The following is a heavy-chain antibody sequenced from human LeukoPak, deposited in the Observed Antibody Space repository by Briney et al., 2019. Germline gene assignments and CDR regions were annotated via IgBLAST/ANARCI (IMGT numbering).Heavy chain of an antibody. CDR2: FYGGGSI. CDR3: AIDRTYYYDTSGYYGTPGAFDI. CDR1: GFTISSNY. J-gene: IGHJ3*02. V-gene: IGHV3-53*01. Sequence: GGSLRLSCAASGFTISSNYMSWVRQAPGTGLEWVSLFYGGGSIYNSDSVRGRFTISRDNSKDTLYLQMNSLRAEDTSVYYCAIDRTYYYDTSGYYGTPGAFDIWGQGTMVTVSS. D-gene: IGHD3-22*01.